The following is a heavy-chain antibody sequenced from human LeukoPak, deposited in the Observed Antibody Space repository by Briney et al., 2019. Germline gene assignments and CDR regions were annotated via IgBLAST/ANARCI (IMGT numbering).Heavy chain of an antibody. CDR3: ARGSRSGTSWYDN. Sequence: ASVTVSCTASGYSLTGYYMHWVRQAPGQGLEWMGIINPSGGSTNYAQKFQGRVTMTRDTSTSTVYMELSSLRSEDTAVYFCARGSRSGTSWYDNWGQGTLVTVSS. V-gene: IGHV1-46*01. J-gene: IGHJ4*02. D-gene: IGHD2-2*01. CDR1: GYSLTGYY. CDR2: INPSGGST.